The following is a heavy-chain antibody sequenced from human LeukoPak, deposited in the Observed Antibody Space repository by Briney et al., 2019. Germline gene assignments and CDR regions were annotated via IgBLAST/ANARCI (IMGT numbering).Heavy chain of an antibody. J-gene: IGHJ3*02. CDR3: ARDTQFNSLDI. Sequence: HAGGYLRLSCAASGFTFSSYDKNWVRQAPGKGLEWVSFIRSSGDTVYYTDSVKGRFTISRDNAKNSLHLQMNSLRAEDTAVYYCARDTQFNSLDIWGQGTMVTVSS. CDR1: GFTFSSYD. D-gene: IGHD1-1*01. V-gene: IGHV3-48*03. CDR2: IRSSGDTV.